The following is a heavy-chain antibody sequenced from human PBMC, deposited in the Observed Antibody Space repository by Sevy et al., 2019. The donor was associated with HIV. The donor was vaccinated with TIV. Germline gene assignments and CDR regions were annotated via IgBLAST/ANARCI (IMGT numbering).Heavy chain of an antibody. CDR1: GFTFSSYA. CDR3: ASYSSGWYQAWFDP. D-gene: IGHD6-19*01. V-gene: IGHV3-23*01. J-gene: IGHJ5*02. CDR2: ISGSGGST. Sequence: GGSLRLSCAASGFTFSSYAMSWVRQAPGKGLEGVSAISGSGGSTYYADSVKGRFTISRDNSKNTLYLQMNSLRAEDTAVYYCASYSSGWYQAWFDPWGQGTLVTVSS.